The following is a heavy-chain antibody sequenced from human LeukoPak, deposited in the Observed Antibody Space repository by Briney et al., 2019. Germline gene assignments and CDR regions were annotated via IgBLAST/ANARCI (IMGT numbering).Heavy chain of an antibody. V-gene: IGHV4-59*08. CDR1: GGSISRYY. D-gene: IGHD2-2*01. CDR3: ARRDCSRTSCPIDY. Sequence: SETLSLTCTVSGGSISRYYWSWIRQPPGKGLEWIGYIYYSGSTDYNPSLKSRVTISVDTSKNPFSLKLSSVTAADTAVYYCARRDCSRTSCPIDYWGQGTLVTVSS. J-gene: IGHJ4*02. CDR2: IYYSGST.